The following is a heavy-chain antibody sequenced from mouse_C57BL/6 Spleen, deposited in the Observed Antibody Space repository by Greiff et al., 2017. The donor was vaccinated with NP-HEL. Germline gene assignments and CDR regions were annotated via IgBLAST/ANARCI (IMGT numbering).Heavy chain of an antibody. D-gene: IGHD1-1*01. CDR1: GFNIKDYY. Sequence: VQLQQSGAELVKPGASVKLSCTASGFNIKDYYMHWVKQRTEQGLEWIGRIDPEDGETKYAPKFQGQATITADTSSNTAYLQLSSLTSEDTAVEYCASGSHRGYFDVWGTGTTVTVSS. CDR2: IDPEDGET. V-gene: IGHV14-2*01. J-gene: IGHJ1*03. CDR3: ASGSHRGYFDV.